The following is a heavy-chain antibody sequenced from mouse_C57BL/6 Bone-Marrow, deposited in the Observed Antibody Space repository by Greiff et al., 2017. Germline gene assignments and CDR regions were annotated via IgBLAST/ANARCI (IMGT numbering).Heavy chain of an antibody. Sequence: QVQLQQSGPELVKPGASVKLSCKASGYTFTSYDINWVKQRPGQGLEWIGWIYPRDGSTKYNEKFKGKATLTVDTSSSTAYMELHSLTSEDSAVYFCARITTVVGRYFDVWGTGTTVTVSS. J-gene: IGHJ1*03. D-gene: IGHD1-1*01. CDR2: IYPRDGST. CDR3: ARITTVVGRYFDV. CDR1: GYTFTSYD. V-gene: IGHV1-85*01.